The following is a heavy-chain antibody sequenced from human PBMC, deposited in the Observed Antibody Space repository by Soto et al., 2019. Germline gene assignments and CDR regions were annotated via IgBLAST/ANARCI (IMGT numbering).Heavy chain of an antibody. J-gene: IGHJ5*02. D-gene: IGHD5-12*01. CDR1: GGCISSYY. CDR3: ARHRDGYNYWFDP. V-gene: IGHV4-59*01. Sequence: SETLSLTCTVSGGCISSYYWSWMREPPGKGLEWIGYIYYSGSTNYNPTLKSRVTISVDTSKNQFSLKLSSVTAADTAVYYCARHRDGYNYWFDPWGQGTLVTVSS. CDR2: IYYSGST.